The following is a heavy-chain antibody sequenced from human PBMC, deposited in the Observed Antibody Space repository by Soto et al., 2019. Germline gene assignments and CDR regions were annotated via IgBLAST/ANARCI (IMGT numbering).Heavy chain of an antibody. V-gene: IGHV1-2*04. CDR1: GYTFTGYY. CDR2: INPNSGGT. J-gene: IGHJ6*02. CDR3: ARDRRYSSSWYLDYYYYGMDV. D-gene: IGHD6-13*01. Sequence: ASVKVSCKASGYTFTGYYMHWVRQAPGQGLEWMGWINPNSGGTNYAQKFQGWVTMTRDTSISTAYMELSRLRSDDTAGYYCARDRRYSSSWYLDYYYYGMDVWGQGTTVTVSS.